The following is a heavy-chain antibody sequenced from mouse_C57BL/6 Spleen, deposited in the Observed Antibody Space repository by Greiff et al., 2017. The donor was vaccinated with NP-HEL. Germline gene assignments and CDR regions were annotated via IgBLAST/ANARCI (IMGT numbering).Heavy chain of an antibody. CDR3: ARSRWLGDFDY. J-gene: IGHJ2*01. Sequence: VQLQQSGPELVKPGASVKISCKASGYTFTDYYMNWVKQSHGKSLEWIGDINPNNGGTSYNQKFKGKATLTVDKSSSTAYMELRSLTSEDSAVYYCARSRWLGDFDYWGQGTTLTVSS. D-gene: IGHD2-3*01. V-gene: IGHV1-26*01. CDR2: INPNNGGT. CDR1: GYTFTDYY.